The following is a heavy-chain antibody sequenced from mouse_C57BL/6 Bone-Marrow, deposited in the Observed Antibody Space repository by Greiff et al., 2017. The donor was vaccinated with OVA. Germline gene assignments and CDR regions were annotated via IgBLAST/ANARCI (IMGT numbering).Heavy chain of an antibody. CDR1: GFTFSDYG. D-gene: IGHD3-1*01. Sequence: EVKLMESGGGLVKPGASLKLSCAASGFTFSDYGMHWVRQAPEKGLEWVAYISSGSSTIYYADTVKGRFTISRDNAKNTLFLQMTSLRSEDTAMYYCARGTGALWGQGTTLTVSS. CDR3: ARGTGAL. V-gene: IGHV5-17*01. J-gene: IGHJ2*01. CDR2: ISSGSSTI.